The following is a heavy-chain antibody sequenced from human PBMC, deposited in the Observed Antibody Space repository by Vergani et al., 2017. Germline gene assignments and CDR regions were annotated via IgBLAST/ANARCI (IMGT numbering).Heavy chain of an antibody. D-gene: IGHD2-15*01. J-gene: IGHJ4*02. CDR3: ARDCPGCSGGTDY. Sequence: EVQLVETGGGLIQPGGSLRLSCAASGFTVSSNYMSWVRQAPGKGLEWVSSISSSSSYIYYADSVKGRFTISRDNAKNSLYLQMNSLRAEDTAVYYCARDCPGCSGGTDYWGQGTLVTVSS. CDR1: GFTVSSNY. CDR2: ISSSSSYI. V-gene: IGHV3-21*01.